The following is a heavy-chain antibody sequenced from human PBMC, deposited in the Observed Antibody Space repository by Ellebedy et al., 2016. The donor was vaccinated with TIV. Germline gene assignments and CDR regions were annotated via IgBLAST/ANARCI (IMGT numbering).Heavy chain of an antibody. V-gene: IGHV4-30-4*01. J-gene: IGHJ5*02. CDR2: IYYTGSS. D-gene: IGHD3-16*01. CDR1: GASITSGDYY. CDR3: ASHNELGGGVWFDP. Sequence: SETLSLTXTVSGASITSGDYYLSWIRQSPGKGLEWIGYIYYTGSSYKNPSLKSRVTISVDTSKNQFSLNLTSVTAADTAVYYCASHNELGGGVWFDPWGQGTLVTVSS.